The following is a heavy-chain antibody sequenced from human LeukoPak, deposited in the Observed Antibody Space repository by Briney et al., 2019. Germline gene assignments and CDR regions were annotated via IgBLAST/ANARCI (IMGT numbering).Heavy chain of an antibody. D-gene: IGHD4-17*01. CDR1: GFTFSSYG. CDR3: AKGVTSSVD. J-gene: IGHJ4*02. V-gene: IGHV3-30*18. Sequence: GGSLRLSCAASGFTFSSYGMHWVRQAPGKGLEWVAVISYDGSNKYYADSVKGRFTISRDNSKNTLYLQMNSLRAEDTAVYHCAKGVTSSVDWGQGTLVTVSS. CDR2: ISYDGSNK.